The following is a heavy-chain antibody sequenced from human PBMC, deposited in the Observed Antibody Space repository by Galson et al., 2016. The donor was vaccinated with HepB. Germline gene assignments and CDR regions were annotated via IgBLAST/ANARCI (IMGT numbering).Heavy chain of an antibody. J-gene: IGHJ4*02. CDR1: GGSVNSDQYH. Sequence: SETLSLTCSVSGGSVNSDQYHWSWIRQPPGKGLQWLGHTYSGRSNTYNPSLKSRVTISIDTSKNQFSLTLSPVTAADTAVYYCTTYLVGHGGTGYWGMGTLVTVSS. CDR2: TYSGRSN. CDR3: TTYLVGHGGTGY. V-gene: IGHV4-61*01. D-gene: IGHD3-16*01.